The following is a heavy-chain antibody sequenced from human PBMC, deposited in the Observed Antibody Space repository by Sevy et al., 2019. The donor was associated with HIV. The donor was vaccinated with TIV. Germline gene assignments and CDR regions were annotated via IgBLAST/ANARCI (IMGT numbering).Heavy chain of an antibody. CDR1: GGSISSYY. CDR2: IYYSGST. CDR3: ARVRMAVAGFDY. Sequence: SETLSLTCTVSGGSISSYYWSWIRQPPGKGLEWIGYIYYSGSTNYNPSLKSRVTISVDTSKNQFSLKLSSVTAADTAVYYCARVRMAVAGFDYWGQRTLVTVSS. D-gene: IGHD6-19*01. J-gene: IGHJ4*02. V-gene: IGHV4-59*13.